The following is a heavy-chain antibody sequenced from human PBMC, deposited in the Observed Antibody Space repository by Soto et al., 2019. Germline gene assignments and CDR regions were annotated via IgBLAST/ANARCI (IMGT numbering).Heavy chain of an antibody. V-gene: IGHV3-33*01. Sequence: QVQLVESGGGVVQPGRSLRLSCAASGFTFSSYGMHWVRQAPGKGLEWVAVIWYDGSNKYYADSVKGRFTISRDNSKDTLYLQRNSLRAEDTAVYYCARDQGELLSSYGMYVWGQGTTVTVSS. CDR3: ARDQGELLSSYGMYV. CDR2: IWYDGSNK. D-gene: IGHD1-26*01. CDR1: GFTFSSYG. J-gene: IGHJ6*02.